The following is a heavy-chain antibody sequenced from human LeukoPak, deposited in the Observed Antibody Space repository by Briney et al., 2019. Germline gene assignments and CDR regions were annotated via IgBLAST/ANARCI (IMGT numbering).Heavy chain of an antibody. Sequence: GASVKVSCKASGGTFSSYAISWVRQAPGQGLEWMGRINPNSGGTNYAQKFQGRVTMTRDTSISTAYMELSRLRSDDTAVYYCARAVTVFYYYYYMDVWGKGTTVTVSS. CDR3: ARAVTVFYYYYYMDV. CDR1: GGTFSSYA. CDR2: INPNSGGT. J-gene: IGHJ6*03. V-gene: IGHV1-2*06. D-gene: IGHD2-8*02.